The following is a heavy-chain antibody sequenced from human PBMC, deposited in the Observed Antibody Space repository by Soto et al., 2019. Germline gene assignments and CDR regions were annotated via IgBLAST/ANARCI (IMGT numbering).Heavy chain of an antibody. CDR1: GGTFSSYA. CDR2: IITIFGTA. D-gene: IGHD3-9*01. Sequence: QVQLVQSGAEVKKPGSSVKVSCKASGGTFSSYAISWVRQAPGQGLEWMGGIITIFGTANYAQKFQGRVTITADESTSTAYMELSSLRSEDSAVYYCARDRQDILTGYLAWFDPWGQGTLVTVSS. CDR3: ARDRQDILTGYLAWFDP. V-gene: IGHV1-69*12. J-gene: IGHJ5*02.